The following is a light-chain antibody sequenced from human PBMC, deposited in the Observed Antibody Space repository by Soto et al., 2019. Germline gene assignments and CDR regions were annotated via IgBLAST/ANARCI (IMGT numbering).Light chain of an antibody. V-gene: IGKV3-20*01. CDR1: QSVSSSY. Sequence: EIVLTQSPGTLSLSPGERATLSCRASQSVSSSYLAWYQQKPGQAPRLLIYGASSRAAGIPDRFSGSGSGTDFALSISRLWPEDVAVYYGQQYGSPPMYTFGQGTQLEIK. CDR3: QQYGSPPMYT. CDR2: GAS. J-gene: IGKJ2*01.